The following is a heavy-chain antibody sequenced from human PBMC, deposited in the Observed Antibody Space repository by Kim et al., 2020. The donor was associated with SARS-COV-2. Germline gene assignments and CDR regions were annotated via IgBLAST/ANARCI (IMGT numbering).Heavy chain of an antibody. D-gene: IGHD3-3*01. V-gene: IGHV4-30-2*01. Sequence: SETLSLTCAVSGGSISSGGYSWSWIRQPPGKGLEWIGYIYHSGSTYYNPSLKSRVTISVDRSKNQFSLKLSSVTAADTAVYYCARGPYYDFWSGYYSPPKNWFDPWGQGTLVTVSS. J-gene: IGHJ5*02. CDR3: ARGPYYDFWSGYYSPPKNWFDP. CDR1: GGSISSGGYS. CDR2: IYHSGST.